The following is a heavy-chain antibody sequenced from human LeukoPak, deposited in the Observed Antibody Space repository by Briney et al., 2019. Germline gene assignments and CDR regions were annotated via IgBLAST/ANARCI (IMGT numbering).Heavy chain of an antibody. Sequence: GGSLRLSCAASGFTFSSYSMNWVRQAPGKGLEWVSSISSSSSYIYYADSVKGRFTISRDNSKNTLYLQMNSLRAEDTAVYYCAKDSGSGWYGHYYYGMDVWGQGTTVTVS. D-gene: IGHD6-19*01. CDR2: ISSSSSYI. V-gene: IGHV3-21*04. J-gene: IGHJ6*02. CDR3: AKDSGSGWYGHYYYGMDV. CDR1: GFTFSSYS.